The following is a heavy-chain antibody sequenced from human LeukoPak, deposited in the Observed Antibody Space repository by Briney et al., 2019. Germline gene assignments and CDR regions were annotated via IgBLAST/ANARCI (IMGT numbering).Heavy chain of an antibody. D-gene: IGHD5-12*01. Sequence: SETLSLTCTVPGDSISSYYWSWIRQPPGQGLEWIGHFYNSGSTNYNPSLKSRVAISVDTSKNQFSLKLSSVTAADTAVYFCARANSGYDPFDYWGQGTLVTVSS. CDR3: ARANSGYDPFDY. CDR2: FYNSGST. V-gene: IGHV4-59*01. J-gene: IGHJ4*02. CDR1: GDSISSYY.